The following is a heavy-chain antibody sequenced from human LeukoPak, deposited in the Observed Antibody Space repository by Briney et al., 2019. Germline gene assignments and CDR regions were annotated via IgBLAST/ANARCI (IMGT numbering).Heavy chain of an antibody. CDR2: INHSGST. J-gene: IGHJ4*02. CDR3: ARADSIAAAFLD. Sequence: SETLSLTRAVYGGSFSGYYWSWIRQPPGKGLEWIGEINHSGSTNYNPSLKSRVTISVDTSKNQFSLKLSSVTAADTAVYYCARADSIAAAFLDWGQGTLVTVSS. D-gene: IGHD6-13*01. CDR1: GGSFSGYY. V-gene: IGHV4-34*01.